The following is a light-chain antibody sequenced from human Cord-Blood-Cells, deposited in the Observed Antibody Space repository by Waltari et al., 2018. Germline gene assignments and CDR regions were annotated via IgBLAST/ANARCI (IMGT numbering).Light chain of an antibody. J-gene: IGLJ1*01. V-gene: IGLV1-47*01. CDR3: AAWDDSLSGYV. Sequence: QSVLTQPPSASGTPGQRVTIPCSGSSSNIGSNYVYWYQQLPGTAPTLLIYRNNQRPSGVPDRFSGSKSGTSASLAISGLRSEDEADYYCAAWDDSLSGYVLGTGTKVTVL. CDR1: SSNIGSNY. CDR2: RNN.